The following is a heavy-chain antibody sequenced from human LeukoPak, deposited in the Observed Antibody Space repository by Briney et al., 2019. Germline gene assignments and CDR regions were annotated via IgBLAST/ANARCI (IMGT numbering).Heavy chain of an antibody. D-gene: IGHD2-15*01. V-gene: IGHV3-30*04. CDR2: ISYDGSDK. CDR1: GFTFSGSA. J-gene: IGHJ5*02. Sequence: GGSLRLSCAASGFTFSGSALHWVRQAPGEGLEWAASISYDGSDKDYADSVKGRFTISRDNSKKTLFLQMNSLRAEDTAVYYCARENIVVVVAATTYNWFDPWGQGTLVTVSS. CDR3: ARENIVVVVAATTYNWFDP.